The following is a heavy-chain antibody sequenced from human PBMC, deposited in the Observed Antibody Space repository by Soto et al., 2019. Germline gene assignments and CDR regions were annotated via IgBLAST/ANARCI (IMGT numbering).Heavy chain of an antibody. D-gene: IGHD1-1*01. CDR1: GYTFTSYY. V-gene: IGHV1-46*03. Sequence: QVQLVQSGAEVMQPGASVKVSCKASGYTFTSYYIQWVRQAPGQGLEWMGIINPSGGSTNYAQKFQGRLTXTXYTSTSTVYMELSSLRSEDTAIYYCSRGYPPRDQLGNLPGAFWGQGTLVTVSS. J-gene: IGHJ4*02. CDR2: INPSGGST. CDR3: SRGYPPRDQLGNLPGAF.